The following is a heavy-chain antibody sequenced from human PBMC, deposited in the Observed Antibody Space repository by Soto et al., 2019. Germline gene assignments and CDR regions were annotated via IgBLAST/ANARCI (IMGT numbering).Heavy chain of an antibody. CDR2: ISGSGGST. J-gene: IGHJ5*02. Sequence: PGGSLRLSCAASGFTFSSYAMSWVRQAPGKGLEWVSAISGSGGSTYYADSVKGRFTISRDNSKNTLYLQMNSLRAEDTAVYYCASHSSGWYGGWFDPWGQGTLVTVSS. CDR1: GFTFSSYA. D-gene: IGHD6-19*01. V-gene: IGHV3-23*01. CDR3: ASHSSGWYGGWFDP.